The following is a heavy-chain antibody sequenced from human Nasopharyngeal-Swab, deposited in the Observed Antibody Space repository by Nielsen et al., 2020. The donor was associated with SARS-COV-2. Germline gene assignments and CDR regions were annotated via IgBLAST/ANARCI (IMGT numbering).Heavy chain of an antibody. D-gene: IGHD6-19*01. J-gene: IGHJ4*02. CDR1: GNSVASNRAA. V-gene: IGHV6-1*01. CDR3: ARGSHKSGWF. CDR2: AYYRSTWYL. Sequence: SQTLPLTCVIYGNSVASNRAAWHCIRQSPSRGLEWLGRAYYRSTWYLDYAVSVQGRISINPDTTKNLFSLHLNSVTLDDTAVYYCARGSHKSGWFWGRGTLVTVSS.